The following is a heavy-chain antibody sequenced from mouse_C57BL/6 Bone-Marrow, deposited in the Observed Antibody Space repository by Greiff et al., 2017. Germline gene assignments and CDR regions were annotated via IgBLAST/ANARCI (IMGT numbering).Heavy chain of an antibody. V-gene: IGHV1-19*01. CDR1: GYTFTDYY. CDR2: INPYNGGT. Sequence: VQLQQSGPVLVKPGASVKMSCKASGYTFTDYYMNWVKQSHGKSLEWIGVINPYNGGTSYNQKFKGKATLTVDKSSSTAYMELNSLTSEHSAVYYCAIFCYYGSSYAMDYWGQGTSVTVSS. CDR3: AIFCYYGSSYAMDY. D-gene: IGHD1-1*01. J-gene: IGHJ4*01.